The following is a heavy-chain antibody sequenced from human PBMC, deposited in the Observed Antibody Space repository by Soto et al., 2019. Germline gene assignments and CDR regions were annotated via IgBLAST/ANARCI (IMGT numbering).Heavy chain of an antibody. D-gene: IGHD6-19*01. Sequence: SETLSLTCTVSCGSIISYYWSWIRQPPGKGLEWIGYIYYSGVTNYNPSLKSRVTISLDKSKSQFSLRLISVTAADTAVYYCTREQSDDNYFDPWGQGTLVTVSS. CDR1: CGSIISYY. CDR2: IYYSGVT. V-gene: IGHV4-59*01. J-gene: IGHJ5*02. CDR3: TREQSDDNYFDP.